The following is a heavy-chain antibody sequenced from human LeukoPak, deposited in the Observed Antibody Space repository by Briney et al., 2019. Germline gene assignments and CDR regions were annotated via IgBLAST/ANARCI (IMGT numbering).Heavy chain of an antibody. V-gene: IGHV3-30*02. D-gene: IGHD3-16*01. CDR2: IRYDGSNK. J-gene: IGHJ6*03. CDR1: GFTFSSYG. Sequence: GGSLRLSCAASGFTFSSYGMHWVRQTPGRGLEWVAFIRYDGSNKYYADSVKGRFTISRDTSKNTLYLQMNSLRAEDTAVYYCAKDPGDGRHGLGGYYYMDVWGKGTTVTVSS. CDR3: AKDPGDGRHGLGGYYYMDV.